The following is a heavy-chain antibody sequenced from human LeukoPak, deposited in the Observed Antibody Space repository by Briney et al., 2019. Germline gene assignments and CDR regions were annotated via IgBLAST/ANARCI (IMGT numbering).Heavy chain of an antibody. Sequence: GGSLRLSCAASGFTFSSYATHWVRQAPGKGLERVAVISYDGSNKYYADSVKGRFTISRDNSKNTLYLQMNSLRAEDTAVYYCARPQGDYRTYQPPFDYWGQGTLVTVSS. V-gene: IGHV3-30-3*01. CDR3: ARPQGDYRTYQPPFDY. CDR1: GFTFSSYA. CDR2: ISYDGSNK. D-gene: IGHD4-11*01. J-gene: IGHJ4*02.